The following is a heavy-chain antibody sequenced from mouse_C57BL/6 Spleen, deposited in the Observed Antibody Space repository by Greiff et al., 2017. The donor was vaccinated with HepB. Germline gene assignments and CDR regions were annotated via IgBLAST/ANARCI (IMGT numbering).Heavy chain of an antibody. J-gene: IGHJ1*03. CDR3: ARTYYGSSPDWYFDV. Sequence: QVQLKQSGPELVKPGASVKISCKASGYAFSSSWMNWVKQRPGKGLEWIGRIYPGDGDTNYNGKFKGKATLTADKSSSTAYMQLSSLTSEDSAVYFCARTYYGSSPDWYFDVWGTGTTVTVSS. CDR1: GYAFSSSW. D-gene: IGHD1-1*01. CDR2: IYPGDGDT. V-gene: IGHV1-82*01.